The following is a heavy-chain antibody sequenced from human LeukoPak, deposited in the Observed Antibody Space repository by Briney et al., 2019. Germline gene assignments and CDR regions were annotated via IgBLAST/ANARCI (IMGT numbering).Heavy chain of an antibody. CDR3: ARDQYSGVAGIADY. J-gene: IGHJ4*02. CDR1: GFTFSSYA. D-gene: IGHD6-19*01. V-gene: IGHV3-30*04. Sequence: GGSLRLSCAASGFTFSSYAMHWVRQAPGKGLEWVAVISYDGSNKYYADSVKGRFTISRDNSKNTLYLQMNSLRAEDTAVYYCARDQYSGVAGIADYWGQGTLVTVSS. CDR2: ISYDGSNK.